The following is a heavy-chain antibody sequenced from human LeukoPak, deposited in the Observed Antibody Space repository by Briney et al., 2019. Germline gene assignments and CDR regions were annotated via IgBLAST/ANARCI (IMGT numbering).Heavy chain of an antibody. CDR3: ARGGADILTGYWEKIDY. V-gene: IGHV3-23*01. CDR2: ISGSGGST. Sequence: PGGSLRLSCAASGFTFSSYAMSWVRQAPGKGLEWVSAISGSGGSTYYADSVKGRFTISRDNAKNSLYLQMNSLRAEDTAVYYCARGGADILTGYWEKIDYWGQGTLVTVSS. J-gene: IGHJ4*02. CDR1: GFTFSSYA. D-gene: IGHD3-9*01.